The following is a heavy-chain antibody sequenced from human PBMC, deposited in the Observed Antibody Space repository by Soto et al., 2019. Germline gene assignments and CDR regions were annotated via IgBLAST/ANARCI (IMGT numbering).Heavy chain of an antibody. V-gene: IGHV4-31*03. CDR3: ARSYTKYYVDY. CDR2: IYYSGST. J-gene: IGHJ4*02. D-gene: IGHD3-16*01. CDR1: GGSISSGGYY. Sequence: QVQLQESGPGLVTPSQTLSLTCTVSGGSISSGGYYWTWIRQHPGKGLEWIGFIYYSGSTNYNPSLKSRVTLVVDTSKNQFSLKLSSVTCADTAVYYCARSYTKYYVDYWGQGTLVTVSS.